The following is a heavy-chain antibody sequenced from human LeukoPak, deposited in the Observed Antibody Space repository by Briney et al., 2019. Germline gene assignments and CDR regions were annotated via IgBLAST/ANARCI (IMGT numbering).Heavy chain of an antibody. J-gene: IGHJ4*02. CDR2: ISSDNTYT. V-gene: IGHV3-11*06. CDR1: GFTSSDYY. D-gene: IGHD4-17*01. Sequence: GGSLRLSCAVSGFTSSDYYMSWARQAPGKEMECVSYISSDNTYTNYADSVRGRFTISRDNAKNSLYLQMNSLRAEDTAVYYCVRGGPYGDYDAYWGQGTLVTVSS. CDR3: VRGGPYGDYDAY.